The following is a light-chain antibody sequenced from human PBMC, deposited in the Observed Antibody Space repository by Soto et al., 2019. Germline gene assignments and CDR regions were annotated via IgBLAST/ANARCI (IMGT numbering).Light chain of an antibody. J-gene: IGKJ1*01. CDR1: QSVSSSY. V-gene: IGKV3-20*01. CDR3: QVYGSSSKT. CDR2: GAS. Sequence: IVMTQSPGTLSLSPGERATLSCRASQSVSSSYLAWYQQKPGQGPRLFIYGASSRATGIPDRFGGSGSGTDFTLTISRLEPEDFAVYFCQVYGSSSKTFGQGTKVDIK.